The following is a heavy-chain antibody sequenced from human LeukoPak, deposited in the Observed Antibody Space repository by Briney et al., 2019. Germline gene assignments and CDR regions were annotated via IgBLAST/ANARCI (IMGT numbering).Heavy chain of an antibody. CDR3: VSFYETY. V-gene: IGHV3-74*01. J-gene: IGHJ4*02. CDR1: GFTFSSYA. CDR2: INSDGSWT. Sequence: GGSLRLSCSASGFTFSSYAMHWVRQAPGKGLVWVSHINSDGSWTSYADSVKGRFTISKDNAKNTVYLQMNSLRAEDTAVYYCVSFYETYWGRGTLVTVSS. D-gene: IGHD2/OR15-2a*01.